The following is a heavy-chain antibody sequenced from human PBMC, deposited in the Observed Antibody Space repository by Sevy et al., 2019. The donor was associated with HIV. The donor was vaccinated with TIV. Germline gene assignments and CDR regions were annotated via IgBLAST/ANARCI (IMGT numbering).Heavy chain of an antibody. V-gene: IGHV3-30-3*01. CDR2: ISYDGSNK. J-gene: IGHJ4*02. CDR1: GFTFSSYA. Sequence: GGSLRLSCVASGFTFSSYAMHWVRQAPGKGLEWVAVISYDGSNKYYADSVKGRFTISRDNSKNTLYLQMNSLRAEDTAVYYCARAYSSSRTVYFDYWGQGTLVTVSS. CDR3: ARAYSSSRTVYFDY. D-gene: IGHD6-13*01.